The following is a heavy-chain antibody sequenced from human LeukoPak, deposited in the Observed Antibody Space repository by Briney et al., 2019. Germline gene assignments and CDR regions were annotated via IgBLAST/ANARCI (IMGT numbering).Heavy chain of an antibody. D-gene: IGHD5-24*01. V-gene: IGHV3-7*01. CDR3: ARVGTRMVTIVAPYYMDV. Sequence: PGGSLRLSCAASGFTFSSYWMSWVRQAPGKGLEWVANIKQDGKAKYYVDSVKGRFTISRDSAKNSLYLQMSSLRAEDTAVYYCARVGTRMVTIVAPYYMDVWGKGTTVTVSS. CDR1: GFTFSSYW. CDR2: IKQDGKAK. J-gene: IGHJ6*03.